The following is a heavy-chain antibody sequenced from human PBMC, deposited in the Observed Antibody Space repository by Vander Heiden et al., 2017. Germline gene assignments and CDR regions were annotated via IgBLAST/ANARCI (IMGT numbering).Heavy chain of an antibody. CDR3: ARGEWEPAGFDI. J-gene: IGHJ3*02. CDR1: GFTFSSSG. D-gene: IGHD1-26*01. V-gene: IGHV3-33*01. Sequence: QVQLVESGGGVVQPGRSLRLSCAASGFTFSSSGMHWVRQAPGKGLEWVAVIWYDGSNKYYADSVKGRFTISRDNSKNTLYLQMNSLRAEDTAVYYCARGEWEPAGFDIWGQGTMVTVSS. CDR2: IWYDGSNK.